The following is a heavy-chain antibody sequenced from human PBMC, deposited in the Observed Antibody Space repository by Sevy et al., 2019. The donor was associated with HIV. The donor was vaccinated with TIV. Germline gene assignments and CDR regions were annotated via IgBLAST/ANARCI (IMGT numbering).Heavy chain of an antibody. Sequence: SETLSLTCTVSGGSISSGDYYWSWIRQPPGKGLEWIGYIYYSGSTYYNPALKSRVTRSVDTSKNQFSLKLSSVTAADTAVYYCARGDVDTAEATMWSAFAIWGQGTMVTVSS. V-gene: IGHV4-30-4*01. CDR2: IYYSGST. CDR1: GGSISSGDYY. J-gene: IGHJ3*02. D-gene: IGHD5-18*01. CDR3: ARGDVDTAEATMWSAFAI.